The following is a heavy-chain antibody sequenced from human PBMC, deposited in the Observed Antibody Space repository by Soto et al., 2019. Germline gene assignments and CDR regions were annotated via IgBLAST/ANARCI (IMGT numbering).Heavy chain of an antibody. CDR2: IDPSDSQT. V-gene: IGHV5-10-1*01. D-gene: IGHD3-22*01. CDR3: ARQIYDSDTGPNFQYYFDS. Sequence: GESLKISCKGSGYSFAGYWITWVRQKPGKGLEWMGRIDPSDSQTYYSPSFRGHVTISVTKSITTVFLQWSGLRASDTAMYYCARQIYDSDTGPNFQYYFDSWGQGTPVTVSS. CDR1: GYSFAGYW. J-gene: IGHJ4*02.